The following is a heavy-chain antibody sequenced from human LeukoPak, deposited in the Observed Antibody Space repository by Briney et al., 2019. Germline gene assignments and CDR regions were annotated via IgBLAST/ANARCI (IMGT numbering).Heavy chain of an antibody. D-gene: IGHD2-15*01. V-gene: IGHV4-34*01. Sequence: SGTLSLTCAVYGGSFSGYYWSWIRQPPGKGLEWIGEINHSGSTNYNPSLKSRVTISVDTSKNQFSLKLSSVTAADTAVYYCASSDVVVVAATSSYFDYWGQGTLVTVSS. CDR3: ASSDVVVVAATSSYFDY. CDR2: INHSGST. J-gene: IGHJ4*02. CDR1: GGSFSGYY.